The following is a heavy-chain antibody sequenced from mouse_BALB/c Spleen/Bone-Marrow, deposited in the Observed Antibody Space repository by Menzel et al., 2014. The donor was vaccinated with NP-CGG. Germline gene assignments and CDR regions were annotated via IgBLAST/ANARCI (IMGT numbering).Heavy chain of an antibody. Sequence: EVKLQESGPELVKPGASVKISCKASGYSFTGYFMNWVMQSHGKSLEWIGRINPYNGDTFYNQKFKGKAILTVDKSSSTAHMELRSLASEDSAVYYCARGDYRFDEGYFDCWGQDTSLTGSS. V-gene: IGHV1-20*02. D-gene: IGHD2-14*01. CDR2: INPYNGDT. CDR3: ARGDYRFDEGYFDC. J-gene: IGHJ2*02. CDR1: GYSFTGYF.